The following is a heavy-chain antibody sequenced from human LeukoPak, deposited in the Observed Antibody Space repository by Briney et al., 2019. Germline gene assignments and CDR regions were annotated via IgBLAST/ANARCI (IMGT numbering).Heavy chain of an antibody. CDR1: GFTFSSYS. CDR3: ARDRRSYYYDSSGYYRFDY. D-gene: IGHD3-22*01. J-gene: IGHJ4*02. V-gene: IGHV3-48*01. CDR2: ISSSSTI. Sequence: GGSLRLSCAASGFTFSSYSMNWVRQAPGKGLEWVSYISSSSTIYYADSVKGRFTISRDNAKNSLYLQMNSLRAEDTAVYYCARDRRSYYYDSSGYYRFDYWGQGTLVSVSS.